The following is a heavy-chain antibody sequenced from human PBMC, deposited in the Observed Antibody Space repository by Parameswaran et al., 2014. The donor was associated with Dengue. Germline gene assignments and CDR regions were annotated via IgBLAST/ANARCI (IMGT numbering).Heavy chain of an antibody. CDR3: ARNIAARPEYYYYYMDV. V-gene: IGHV5-51*01. J-gene: IGHJ6*03. CDR2: IYPGDSDT. Sequence: VRQMPGKGLEWMGIIYPGDSDTRYSPSFQGQVTISADKSISTAYLQWSSLKASDTAMYYCARNIAARPEYYYYYMDVWGKGTTVTVSS. D-gene: IGHD6-6*01.